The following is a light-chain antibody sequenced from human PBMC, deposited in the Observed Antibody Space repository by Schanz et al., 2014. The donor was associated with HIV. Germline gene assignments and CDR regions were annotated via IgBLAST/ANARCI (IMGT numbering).Light chain of an antibody. Sequence: SALTQPRSVSGSPGQSVTISCTGTSSDVGSYNYVPWYQQRPGKAPKLMIYDVTKRPSGVPDRFSGSKSGNTASLTISGLQAEDEADYYCCSYAGSYTFVVFGGGTKLTVL. CDR3: CSYAGSYTFVV. V-gene: IGLV2-11*01. CDR1: SSDVGSYNY. CDR2: DVT. J-gene: IGLJ3*02.